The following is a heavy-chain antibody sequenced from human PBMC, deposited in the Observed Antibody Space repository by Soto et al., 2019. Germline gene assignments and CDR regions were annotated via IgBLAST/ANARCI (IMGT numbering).Heavy chain of an antibody. CDR2: FRTSGDGGTT. CDR1: GFTFSSNP. CDR3: AKKVNSGPGSQYFDY. J-gene: IGHJ4*02. V-gene: IGHV3-23*01. Sequence: GGSLRLPCAASGFTFSSNPISWVRRAPGRGLEWVSGFRTSGDGGTTYYADSVKGRFTISRDNSKNMLFLQMNSLRAEDTAIYYCAKKVNSGPGSQYFDYWGQGTLVTVSS. D-gene: IGHD3-10*01.